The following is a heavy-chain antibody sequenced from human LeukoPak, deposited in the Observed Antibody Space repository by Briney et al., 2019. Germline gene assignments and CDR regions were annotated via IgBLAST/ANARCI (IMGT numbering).Heavy chain of an antibody. CDR2: ISAYNGNT. CDR3: ARGIWSRTVSSYYFDC. D-gene: IGHD3-3*01. Sequence: AASVKVFCKASGYTFTSYGISWVRQAPGQGLEWMGWISAYNGNTNYAQKLQGRVTMTTDTSTSTAYMELRSLRSDDTAVYYCARGIWSRTVSSYYFDCWGQGTLVTVSS. CDR1: GYTFTSYG. V-gene: IGHV1-18*01. J-gene: IGHJ4*02.